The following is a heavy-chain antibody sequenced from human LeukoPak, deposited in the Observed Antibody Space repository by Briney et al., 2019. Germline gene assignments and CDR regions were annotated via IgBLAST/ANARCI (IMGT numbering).Heavy chain of an antibody. V-gene: IGHV4-59*12. CDR3: ARGSIAVGHFGY. J-gene: IGHJ4*02. CDR1: GGSISNYY. Sequence: SETLSLTCTVSGGSISNYYWSWIRQPPGKGLEWIAYIYNSGSTNYNPSLKSRVTISVDKSKNQFSLKLSSVTAADTAVYYCARGSIAVGHFGYWGQGTLVTVSS. CDR2: IYNSGST. D-gene: IGHD6-19*01.